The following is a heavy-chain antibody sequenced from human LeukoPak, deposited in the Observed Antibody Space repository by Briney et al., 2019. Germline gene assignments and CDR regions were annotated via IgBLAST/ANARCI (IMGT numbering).Heavy chain of an antibody. D-gene: IGHD3-9*01. CDR3: ARATLSITIFDTAFDI. CDR1: GFTFNNAW. J-gene: IGHJ3*02. CDR2: IYSDGRT. V-gene: IGHV3-53*01. Sequence: PGGSLRLSCAASGFTFNNAWMSWVRQAPGKGLEWVSVIYSDGRTYYADSVKGRFTISRDNSKNTLYLQMNRLRAEDTAVYYCARATLSITIFDTAFDIWGQGAMVTVSS.